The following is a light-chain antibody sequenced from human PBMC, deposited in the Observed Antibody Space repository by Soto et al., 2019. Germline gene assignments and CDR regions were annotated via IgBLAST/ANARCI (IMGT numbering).Light chain of an antibody. CDR1: QSISSS. Sequence: EIVLIQSPVTLYLSPGERAILSCRASQSISSSLAWYQQNPGQAPRLLIFDASNRATGIPVRFSGSGSGTDFTLTISSLEPDDFTVYYCQQHSDWPLTFGGGTRVDI. J-gene: IGKJ4*01. CDR3: QQHSDWPLT. V-gene: IGKV3-11*01. CDR2: DAS.